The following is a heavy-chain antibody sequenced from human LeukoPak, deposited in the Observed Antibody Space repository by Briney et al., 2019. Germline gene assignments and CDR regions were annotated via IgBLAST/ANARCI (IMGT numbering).Heavy chain of an antibody. D-gene: IGHD3-9*01. CDR1: GGSISSYY. Sequence: SETLSLTCTVSGGSISSYYWSWIRQPAGKGLEWIGRIYSSGSTNYNPSLKSRVTMSVDTSKNQFSLKLSSVTAADTAVYYCAREGNYYDILTGYRTIFDYWGQGTLVTVSS. CDR2: IYSSGST. V-gene: IGHV4-4*07. J-gene: IGHJ4*02. CDR3: AREGNYYDILTGYRTIFDY.